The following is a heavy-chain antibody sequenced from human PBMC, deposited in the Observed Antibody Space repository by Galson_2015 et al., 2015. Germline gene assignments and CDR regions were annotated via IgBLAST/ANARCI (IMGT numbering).Heavy chain of an antibody. J-gene: IGHJ3*02. CDR3: ARSEWELPDGDAFDI. CDR1: GYSFTSYW. D-gene: IGHD1-26*01. CDR2: IYPGDSDT. V-gene: IGHV5-51*01. Sequence: QSGAEVKRPGESLTISCKGSGYSFTSYWIGWVRQMPGKGLEWMGIIYPGDSDTRYSPSFQGQVTISADKSISTAYLQWSSLKASDTAMYYCARSEWELPDGDAFDIWGQGTMVTVSS.